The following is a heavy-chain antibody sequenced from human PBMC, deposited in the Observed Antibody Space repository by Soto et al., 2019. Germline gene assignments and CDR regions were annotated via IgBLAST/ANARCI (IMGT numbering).Heavy chain of an antibody. Sequence: GESLKISCQASGDSSNSDCIALVRPMRGRGPEWMWIIYRTDSDTIYSASFQCQVTISVDRSVNSAFLQWRSLKATDTATYYCARRSAVTTFYFHGMDVWGQGTTVTVSS. J-gene: IGHJ6*02. V-gene: IGHV5-51*01. CDR2: IYRTDSDT. D-gene: IGHD4-17*01. CDR3: ARRSAVTTFYFHGMDV. CDR1: GDSSNSDC.